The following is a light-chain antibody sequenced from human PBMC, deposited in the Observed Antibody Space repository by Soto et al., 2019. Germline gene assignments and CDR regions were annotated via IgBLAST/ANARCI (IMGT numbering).Light chain of an antibody. V-gene: IGKV3-20*01. CDR1: QSVACNY. Sequence: EIVLTQSPGTLSLSPGERATLSCRASQSVACNYLAWYRRKPAQAPRLLIYGASSRATDIPRRFSGSGSGTDFTLTITRLEPEDFAVYYCQQYGSSPPTFGSGTRVEIK. CDR3: QQYGSSPPT. CDR2: GAS. J-gene: IGKJ1*01.